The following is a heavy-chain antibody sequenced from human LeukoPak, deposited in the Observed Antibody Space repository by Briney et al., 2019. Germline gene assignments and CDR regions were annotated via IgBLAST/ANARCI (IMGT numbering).Heavy chain of an antibody. D-gene: IGHD6-19*01. V-gene: IGHV3-21*01. J-gene: IGHJ4*02. CDR3: ARVQRESSGWYYSFDY. Sequence: GGSLRLSCAASGFTFSSYSMNWVRQAPGKGLEWVSSISSSSSYIYYADSVKGRFTISRDNAKNSLYLQMNSLRAEDTAVYYCARVQRESSGWYYSFDYWGQGTLVTVSS. CDR1: GFTFSSYS. CDR2: ISSSSSYI.